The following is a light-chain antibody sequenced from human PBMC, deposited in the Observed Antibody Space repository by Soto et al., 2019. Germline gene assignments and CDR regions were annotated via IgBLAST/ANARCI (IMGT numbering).Light chain of an antibody. J-gene: IGKJ1*01. CDR1: QSVSSN. CDR2: GAS. V-gene: IGKV3-15*01. CDR3: QQYKNGWT. Sequence: ESVLTQSPVTLSLSPGQGATLSCRASQSVSSNLAWYQQKPGQAPWLLIYGASTRATGIPARFSGSGSGTEFTLTISSLQSEDFAVYYCQQYKNGWTFGQGTKV.